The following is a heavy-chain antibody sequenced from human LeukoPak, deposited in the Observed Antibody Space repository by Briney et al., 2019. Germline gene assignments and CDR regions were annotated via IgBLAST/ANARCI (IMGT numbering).Heavy chain of an antibody. V-gene: IGHV4-34*01. D-gene: IGHD1-7*01. CDR2: INHSGRT. Sequence: SETLSVTCAVYGGSFSGYYWCWIRQRPGKGLEWMGEINHSGRTNYNPSLKSGVTTSVDTSKNQFSLMLSSVTAADTAVYYCARTRRNFPSPYYFDYWGQGTLVTVSS. CDR3: ARTRRNFPSPYYFDY. J-gene: IGHJ4*02. CDR1: GGSFSGYY.